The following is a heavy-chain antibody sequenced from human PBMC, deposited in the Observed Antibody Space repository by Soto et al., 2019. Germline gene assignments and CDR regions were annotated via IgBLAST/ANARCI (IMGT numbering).Heavy chain of an antibody. J-gene: IGHJ4*02. Sequence: ESGGGVVQPGRSLRLSCAASGFSFSSYAMNWVRQAPGKGLEWVAVISHDGSNKYYRDSVKGRFTISRDNSKNTLHLQMDSLRTEDTAVYYCARDDYGDFTFDDWGQGTLVTVSS. V-gene: IGHV3-30-3*01. CDR2: ISHDGSNK. D-gene: IGHD4-17*01. CDR1: GFSFSSYA. CDR3: ARDDYGDFTFDD.